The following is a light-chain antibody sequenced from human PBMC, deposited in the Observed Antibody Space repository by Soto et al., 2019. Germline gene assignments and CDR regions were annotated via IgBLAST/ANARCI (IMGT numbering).Light chain of an antibody. J-gene: IGKJ2*01. CDR2: KAS. CDR3: QQYNDSFPYT. V-gene: IGKV1-5*03. Sequence: DIQMTQSPSTLSASVGDRVTITCRASQSISTWLAWYQQKPGTAPKLLIYKASTLESGVPSRFSGSRSGTEFTLTVSSLQPYDFATYYCQQYNDSFPYTFGQGTKVDIK. CDR1: QSISTW.